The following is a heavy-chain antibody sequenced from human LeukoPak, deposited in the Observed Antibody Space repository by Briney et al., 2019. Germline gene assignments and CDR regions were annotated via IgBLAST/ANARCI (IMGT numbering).Heavy chain of an antibody. Sequence: SETLSLTCTVSGGSISSYYWSWIRQPAGKGLEWIGRIYTSGSTNYNPSLKSRVTISVDASKNQFSLKLSSVTAADTAVYYCAREWYCSSTSCYDYYYYYMDVWGKGTTVTVSS. CDR1: GGSISSYY. CDR2: IYTSGST. CDR3: AREWYCSSTSCYDYYYYYMDV. J-gene: IGHJ6*03. V-gene: IGHV4-4*07. D-gene: IGHD2-2*01.